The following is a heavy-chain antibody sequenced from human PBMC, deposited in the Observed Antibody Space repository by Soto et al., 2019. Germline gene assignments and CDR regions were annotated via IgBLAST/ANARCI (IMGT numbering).Heavy chain of an antibody. CDR2: IYSGGST. CDR3: ARVLSYDFWSGYDAFDI. Sequence: PGGSLRLSCAASGFTVSSNYMSWVRQAPGKGLEWVSVIYSGGSTYYADSVKGRFTISRDNSKNTLYLQMNSLRAEDTAVYYCARVLSYDFWSGYDAFDIWGQGTMVTVS. CDR1: GFTVSSNY. D-gene: IGHD3-3*01. J-gene: IGHJ3*02. V-gene: IGHV3-66*01.